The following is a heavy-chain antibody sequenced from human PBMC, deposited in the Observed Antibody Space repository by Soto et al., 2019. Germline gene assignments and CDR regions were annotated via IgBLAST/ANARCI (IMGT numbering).Heavy chain of an antibody. Sequence: ASVTVSCKASGYTFTSYGISWVRQAPGQGLEWMGWISAYNGNTNYAQKLQGRVTMTTDTSTSTAYMELRSLRSDDTAVYYCARGSPLGQWWGVFDYWGQGTLVTVSS. D-gene: IGHD2-15*01. CDR2: ISAYNGNT. CDR3: ARGSPLGQWWGVFDY. J-gene: IGHJ4*02. V-gene: IGHV1-18*01. CDR1: GYTFTSYG.